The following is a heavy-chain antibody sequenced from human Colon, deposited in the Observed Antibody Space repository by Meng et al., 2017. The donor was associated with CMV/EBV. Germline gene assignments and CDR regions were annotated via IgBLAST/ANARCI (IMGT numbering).Heavy chain of an antibody. J-gene: IGHJ5*02. V-gene: IGHV3-21*01. CDR2: ITSSSSFI. CDR3: ARGLGTPT. D-gene: IGHD1-7*01. CDR1: GFTFDTYS. Sequence: SCAASGFTFDTYSMNWVRQAPGTGLQWVASITSSSSFIYYADSVKGRFTISRDNAKSSLYLQMNNLQVEDTAAYYCARGLGTPTWGQGTLVTVSS.